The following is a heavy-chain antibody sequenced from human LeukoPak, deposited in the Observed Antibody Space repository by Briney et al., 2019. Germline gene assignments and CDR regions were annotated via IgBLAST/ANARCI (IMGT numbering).Heavy chain of an antibody. CDR1: GGSITNYY. CDR2: IYYSGST. J-gene: IGHJ3*02. Sequence: SETLSLTCTVSGGSITNYYWSWIRQPPGKGLEWIGYIYYSGSTNYNPSLKSRVTISVDTSKNQFSLKLSSVTAADTAVYYCARVIYCGGDCYTDAFDIWGQGTMVTVSS. V-gene: IGHV4-59*01. CDR3: ARVIYCGGDCYTDAFDI. D-gene: IGHD2-21*02.